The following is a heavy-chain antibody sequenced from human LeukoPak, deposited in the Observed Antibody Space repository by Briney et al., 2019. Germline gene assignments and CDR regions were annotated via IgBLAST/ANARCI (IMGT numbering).Heavy chain of an antibody. CDR1: GGSISSSSYY. Sequence: PSETLSLTCTVSGGSISSSSYYWGWIRQPPGKGLEWIGSIYYSGSTYYNPSLKSRVTISVDTSKNQFSLKLNSVTAADTAVYYCARHLGWGSFCSSTSCYPFDYWGQGTLVTVSS. J-gene: IGHJ4*02. V-gene: IGHV4-39*01. CDR3: ARHLGWGSFCSSTSCYPFDY. CDR2: IYYSGST. D-gene: IGHD2-2*01.